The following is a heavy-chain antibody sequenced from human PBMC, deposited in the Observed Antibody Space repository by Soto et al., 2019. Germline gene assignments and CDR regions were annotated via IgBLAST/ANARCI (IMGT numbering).Heavy chain of an antibody. CDR1: GFIFSSYA. J-gene: IGHJ5*02. CDR3: AKEKISTRCCNWFDP. CDR2: ISGSGGST. D-gene: IGHD2-2*01. V-gene: IGHV3-23*01. Sequence: PGGSLRLSCAASGFIFSSYAMSWVRQAPGQGLEWVSAISGSGGSTYYADSVKGRFTISRDNSKNTLYLQMNSLRAEDTAVYYCAKEKISTRCCNWFDPWGQGTLVTVS.